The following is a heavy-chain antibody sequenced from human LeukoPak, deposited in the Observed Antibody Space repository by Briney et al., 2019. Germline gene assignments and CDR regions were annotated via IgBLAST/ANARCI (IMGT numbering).Heavy chain of an antibody. CDR1: GGSISSSSYY. V-gene: IGHV4-39*01. Sequence: SETLSLTCTVSGGSISSSSYYWGWIRQPPGKGLEWIGSIYYSGSTYYNPSLKSRVTISVDTSKNQFSLKLSSVTAADTAVYYCARASLIMVRGVSPYFDFWGQGTLVSVSS. CDR3: ARASLIMVRGVSPYFDF. CDR2: IYYSGST. D-gene: IGHD3-10*01. J-gene: IGHJ4*02.